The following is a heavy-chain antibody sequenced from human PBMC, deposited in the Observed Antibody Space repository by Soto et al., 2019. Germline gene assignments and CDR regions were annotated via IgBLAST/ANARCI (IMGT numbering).Heavy chain of an antibody. CDR2: IYYSGST. Sequence: PSETLSLTCTVSGGSISSYYWTWIRQPPGKGLEWIGYIYYSGSTNSNPSLKSRVTISADTSKNQFSLKLSSVTAADTAVYYCARDRNNWSYFDYWGQGTLVTVSS. CDR1: GGSISSYY. CDR3: ARDRNNWSYFDY. J-gene: IGHJ4*02. D-gene: IGHD1-20*01. V-gene: IGHV4-59*01.